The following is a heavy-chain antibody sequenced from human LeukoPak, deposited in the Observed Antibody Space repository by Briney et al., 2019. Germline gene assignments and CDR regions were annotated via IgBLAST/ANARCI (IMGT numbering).Heavy chain of an antibody. CDR3: ARAAAGTDYYYYGMDV. CDR2: INPNSGGT. J-gene: IGHJ6*02. CDR1: GYTFTGYY. D-gene: IGHD6-13*01. Sequence: ASVKVSCKASGYTFTGYYMHWVRQAPGQGLGWMGWINPNSGGTNYAQKFQGRVTMTRDTSISTAYMELSRLRSDDTAVYYCARAAAGTDYYYYGMDVWGQGTTVTVSS. V-gene: IGHV1-2*02.